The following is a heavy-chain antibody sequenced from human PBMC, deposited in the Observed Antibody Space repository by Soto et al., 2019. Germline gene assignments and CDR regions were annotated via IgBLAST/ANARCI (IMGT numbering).Heavy chain of an antibody. CDR1: GGSISSSNW. CDR2: IYHSGST. CDR3: AKTRGITGTLYYFDY. Sequence: SETLSLTCADSGGSISSSNWWSWVRQPPGKGLEWIGEIYHSGSTNYNPSLKSRVTISVDKSKNQFSLKLSSVTAADTAVYYCAKTRGITGTLYYFDYWGQGTLVTVSS. V-gene: IGHV4-4*02. D-gene: IGHD1-20*01. J-gene: IGHJ4*02.